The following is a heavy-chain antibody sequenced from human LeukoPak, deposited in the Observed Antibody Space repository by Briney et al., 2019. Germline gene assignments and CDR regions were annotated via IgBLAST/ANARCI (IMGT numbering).Heavy chain of an antibody. CDR3: ARGVTGIYYYYYMDV. CDR2: INPNSGGT. Sequence: ASVKVSCKASGYTFTGYYMHWVRQAPGQGLEWMGWINPNSGGTNCAQKFQGEVTMTRDTSISTAYMELSRLRSDDTAVYYCARGVTGIYYYYYMDVWGKGTTVTVSS. V-gene: IGHV1-2*02. D-gene: IGHD3-10*01. J-gene: IGHJ6*03. CDR1: GYTFTGYY.